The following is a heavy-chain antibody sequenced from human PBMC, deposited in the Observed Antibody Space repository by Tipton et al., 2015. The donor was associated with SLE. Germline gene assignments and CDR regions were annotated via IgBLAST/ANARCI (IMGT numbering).Heavy chain of an antibody. Sequence: RSLRLSCAASGFTFEDSAMHWVRQVPGKGLEWVSGINWNSENIGYGDSVKGRFTISRDSAKNSLFLEMNSLRPEDTALYCCAKDHHNTIRFLTRWGRGTLVTVPS. CDR2: INWNSENI. J-gene: IGHJ1*01. D-gene: IGHD3-3*01. CDR1: GFTFEDSA. CDR3: AKDHHNTIRFLTR. V-gene: IGHV3-9*01.